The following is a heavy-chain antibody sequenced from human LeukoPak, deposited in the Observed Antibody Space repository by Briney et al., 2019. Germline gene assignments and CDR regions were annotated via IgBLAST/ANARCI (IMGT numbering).Heavy chain of an antibody. D-gene: IGHD1-1*01. CDR1: GYTFTSYG. CDR3: ARAPGAWYSRLSGY. CDR2: ISAYNGNT. J-gene: IGHJ4*02. Sequence: GASVKVSCKASGYTFTSYGISWVRQAPGQGLEWMGWISAYNGNTNYAQKLQGRVTMTTDTSTSTAYMELRSLRSDDTAVYYCARAPGAWYSRLSGYWGQGTLVTVSS. V-gene: IGHV1-18*01.